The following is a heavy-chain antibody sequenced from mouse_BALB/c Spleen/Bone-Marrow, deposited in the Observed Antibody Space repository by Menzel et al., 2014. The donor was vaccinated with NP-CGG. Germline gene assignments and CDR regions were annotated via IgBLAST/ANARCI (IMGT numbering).Heavy chain of an antibody. CDR1: GYTFTSYY. J-gene: IGHJ4*01. CDR3: ARGGWLRDAMDY. V-gene: IGHV1S56*01. D-gene: IGHD2-2*01. Sequence: VKLVESGPELVKPGASVRISCKASGYTFTSYYIHWVKQRPGQGLEWIGWIYPGNVNTKYNEKFKGKATLTADKSSSTAYMQLSGLTSEDSAVYFCARGGWLRDAMDYWGQGTSVTVSS. CDR2: IYPGNVNT.